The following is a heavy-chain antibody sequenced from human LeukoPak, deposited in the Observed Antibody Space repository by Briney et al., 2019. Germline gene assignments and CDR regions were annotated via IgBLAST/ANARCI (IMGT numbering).Heavy chain of an antibody. CDR1: GGSFSGYY. CDR2: INHSGST. Sequence: SETLSLTCAVYGGSFSGYYWSWIRQPPGKGLEWIGEINHSGSTNYNPSLKSRVTISVDTSKNQFSLKLSSVTAADTAVYYCAGFAFGGVIVTNDYWGLGTLVTVSS. CDR3: AGFAFGGVIVTNDY. V-gene: IGHV4-34*01. D-gene: IGHD3-16*02. J-gene: IGHJ4*02.